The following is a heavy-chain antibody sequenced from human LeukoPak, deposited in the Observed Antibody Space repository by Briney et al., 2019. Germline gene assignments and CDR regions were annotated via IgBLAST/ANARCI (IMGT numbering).Heavy chain of an antibody. D-gene: IGHD6-13*01. CDR1: GDSISSSSSY. CDR2: IDTSGNT. Sequence: SETLSLTCTVSGDSISSSSSYWGWIRQPPGEGLEWIGRIDTSGNTNYKPSLKSRVTMSVDTSKNQFSLKLNSVTAADTAVYYCARVSSSWYQDWYFDLWGRGTLVTVSS. CDR3: ARVSSSWYQDWYFDL. J-gene: IGHJ2*01. V-gene: IGHV4-39*07.